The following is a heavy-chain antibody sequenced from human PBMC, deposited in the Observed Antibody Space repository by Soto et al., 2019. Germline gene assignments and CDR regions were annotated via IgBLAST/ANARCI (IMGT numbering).Heavy chain of an antibody. CDR2: INAGNGAT. Sequence: ASAKVSCKASGYTFTTHAMHWARQASGQRLEWMGWINAGNGATKYSQNFQDRLTITRDPSANTAFMELSSLRSEDTAVYYCARDYGGNSDYWGQGTLVTVSS. D-gene: IGHD4-17*01. CDR3: ARDYGGNSDY. V-gene: IGHV1-3*01. J-gene: IGHJ4*02. CDR1: GYTFTTHA.